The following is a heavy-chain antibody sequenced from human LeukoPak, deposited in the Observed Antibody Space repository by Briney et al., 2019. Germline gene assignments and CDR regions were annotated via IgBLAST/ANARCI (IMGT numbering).Heavy chain of an antibody. CDR2: MNPNSGNT. J-gene: IGHJ3*02. V-gene: IGHV1-8*03. CDR3: ATLSGGSYGGENAFDI. CDR1: GYTFTSYD. Sequence: GASVKVSCKASGYTFTSYDINWVRQATGQGLEWMGWMNPNSGNTGYAQKFQGRVTITRNTSISTAYMELSSLRSEDTAVYYCATLSGGSYGGENAFDIWGQGTMVTVSS. D-gene: IGHD1-26*01.